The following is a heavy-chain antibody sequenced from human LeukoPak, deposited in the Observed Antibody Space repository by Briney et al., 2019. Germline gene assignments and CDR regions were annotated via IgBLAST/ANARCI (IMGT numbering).Heavy chain of an antibody. CDR1: GNYW. V-gene: IGHV3-74*01. J-gene: IGHJ4*02. CDR3: VSFYETY. CDR2: INSDGSWT. Sequence: QTGGSLRLSCAASGNYWMHWVRQVPGKGLVWVSHINSDGSWTSYADSVKGRLTISKDNAKNTVYLQMNSLRAEDTAVYYCVSFYETYWGRGTLVTVSS. D-gene: IGHD2/OR15-2a*01.